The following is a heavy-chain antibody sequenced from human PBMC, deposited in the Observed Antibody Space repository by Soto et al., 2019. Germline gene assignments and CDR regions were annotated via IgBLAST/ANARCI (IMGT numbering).Heavy chain of an antibody. D-gene: IGHD3-10*01. CDR3: ARGGITMLTY. V-gene: IGHV4-59*01. J-gene: IGHJ4*02. Sequence: PSETLSVPYSVSCGSSSSYYWSWIRQPPGKGPEWIGYIYYSGSTNYNPSLKSRVTISVDTSKNQFSLKLSSVTAADTAVYYCARGGITMLTYWGQGTLVTVSS. CDR2: IYYSGST. CDR1: CGSSSSYY.